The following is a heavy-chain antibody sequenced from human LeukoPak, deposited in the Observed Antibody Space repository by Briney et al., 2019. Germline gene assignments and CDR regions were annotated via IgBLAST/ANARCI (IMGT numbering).Heavy chain of an antibody. D-gene: IGHD5-12*01. CDR3: TRLKEEGRVVADFDY. V-gene: IGHV3-73*01. Sequence: ASVKVSCKVSGYTLTELSMHWVRQAPGKGLEWVGRIRSRGNSYATAYAASVEGRFTVSRDESKNTAYLQMNSLKTEDTAVYYCTRLKEEGRVVADFDYWGQGTLVTVSS. J-gene: IGHJ4*02. CDR2: IRSRGNSYAT. CDR1: GYTLTELS.